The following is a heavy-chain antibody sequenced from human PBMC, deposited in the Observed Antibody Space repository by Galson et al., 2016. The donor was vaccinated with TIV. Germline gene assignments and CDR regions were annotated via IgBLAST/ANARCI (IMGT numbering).Heavy chain of an antibody. CDR1: GDSVSSPLAS. Sequence: CAISGDSVSSPLASWNWIRQSPSRGLEWLGRTSYRSNWYNDYATSVKSRITISPDTSKNEVSLHLKSVTPEDSAVYYCARDRGSRDYMDVWGIGTTV. J-gene: IGHJ6*03. CDR2: TSYRSNWYN. D-gene: IGHD6-25*01. CDR3: ARDRGSRDYMDV. V-gene: IGHV6-1*01.